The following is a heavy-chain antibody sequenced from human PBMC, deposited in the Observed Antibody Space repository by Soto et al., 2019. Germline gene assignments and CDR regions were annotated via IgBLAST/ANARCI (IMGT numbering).Heavy chain of an antibody. CDR3: ARSPRGVIPFDY. D-gene: IGHD3-10*01. CDR2: IIPIFGTA. Sequence: SVKVSCKASGGTFSSYAISWVRQAPGQGLEWMGGIIPIFGTANYAQKFQGRVTITADESTSTAYMELRSLRSDDTAVYYCARSPRGVIPFDYWGQGTLVTVSS. V-gene: IGHV1-69*13. CDR1: GGTFSSYA. J-gene: IGHJ4*02.